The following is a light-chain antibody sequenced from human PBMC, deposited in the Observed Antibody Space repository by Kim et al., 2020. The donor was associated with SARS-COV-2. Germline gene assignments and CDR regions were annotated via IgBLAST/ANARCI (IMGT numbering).Light chain of an antibody. CDR1: QSISSN. Sequence: EIVMTQSPATLSVSPGERVTLSCRASQSISSNLGWYQQKPGQAPRLLIYGASTRATGIPARFSGSGSGTEFTLTISSLQSEDFAVYCCQQYNDWPWTFGQGTTLEI. J-gene: IGKJ1*01. CDR2: GAS. CDR3: QQYNDWPWT. V-gene: IGKV3-15*01.